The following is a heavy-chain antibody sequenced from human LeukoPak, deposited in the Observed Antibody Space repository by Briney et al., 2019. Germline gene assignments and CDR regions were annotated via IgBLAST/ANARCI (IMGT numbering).Heavy chain of an antibody. CDR2: IYSGGST. V-gene: IGHV3-53*01. CDR1: GFTVSSNY. Sequence: SGGSLRLSCAASGFTVSSNYMSWIRQAPGKGPEWVSIIYSGGSTYYADSVKGRFTISRDNSKNTLYLQMNSLRAEDTAVYYCARDLGGYADSWGQGTLVTVSS. CDR3: ARDLGGYADS. J-gene: IGHJ5*01. D-gene: IGHD3-22*01.